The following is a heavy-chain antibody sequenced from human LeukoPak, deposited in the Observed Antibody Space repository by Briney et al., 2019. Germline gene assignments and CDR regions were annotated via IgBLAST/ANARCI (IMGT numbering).Heavy chain of an antibody. CDR2: IYYSGST. D-gene: IGHD6-19*01. V-gene: IGHV4-39*01. Sequence: SETLSLTCTVSGGSISRSSYYWGWIRQPPGKGLEWIGSIYYSGSTYYNPSLKSRVTISVDTSKNQFSLKLSSVTAADTAVYYCARVYSSGWTYGMDVWGQGTTVTVSS. CDR3: ARVYSSGWTYGMDV. CDR1: GGSISRSSYY. J-gene: IGHJ6*02.